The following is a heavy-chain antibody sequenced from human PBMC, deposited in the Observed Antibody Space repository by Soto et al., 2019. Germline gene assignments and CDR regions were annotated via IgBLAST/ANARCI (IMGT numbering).Heavy chain of an antibody. CDR3: ARDSSGGGVI. J-gene: IGHJ3*02. CDR1: GGSISRGGYY. D-gene: IGHD3-22*01. Sequence: SETLSLTCTVSGGSISRGGYYWSWIRQHPGKGLEWIGYIYYSGSTYYNPSLKSRVTISVDTSKNQFSLKLSSVTAADTAVYYCARDSSGGGVIWGQGTMVTVSS. CDR2: IYYSGST. V-gene: IGHV4-31*03.